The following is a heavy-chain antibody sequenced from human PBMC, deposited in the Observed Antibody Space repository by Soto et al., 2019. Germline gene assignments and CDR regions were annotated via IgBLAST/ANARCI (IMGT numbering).Heavy chain of an antibody. J-gene: IGHJ4*02. CDR3: AASRWIQLWTADF. D-gene: IGHD5-18*01. V-gene: IGHV1-69*01. CDR1: GGSFSKYS. Sequence: QVHLVPSGAEVKKPGSSVKVSCKTSGGSFSKYSISWLRQAPGQGLEWMGGIIPISVTTHYAQRFQGRVTITADDLTTTSYMEVSSLKFEDTAVYYCAASRWIQLWTADFWGQGTRVTVSS. CDR2: IIPISVTT.